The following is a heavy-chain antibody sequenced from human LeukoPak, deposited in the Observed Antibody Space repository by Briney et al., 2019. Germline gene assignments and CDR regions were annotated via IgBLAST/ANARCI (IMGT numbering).Heavy chain of an antibody. D-gene: IGHD1-1*01. CDR2: IKQDGSEK. CDR1: GLTFSSYW. Sequence: VQPGGSLRLSCAASGLTFSSYWMSWVRQAPGKGLEWVANIKQDGSEKYYVDSVKGRFTISRDNAKNSLYLQMNSLRAEDTAVYYCARAGRVPTSLYYYYYMDVWGKGTTVTVSS. CDR3: ARAGRVPTSLYYYYYMDV. V-gene: IGHV3-7*01. J-gene: IGHJ6*03.